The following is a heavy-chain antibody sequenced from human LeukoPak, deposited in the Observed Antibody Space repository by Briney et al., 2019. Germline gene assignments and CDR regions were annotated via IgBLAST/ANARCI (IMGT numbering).Heavy chain of an antibody. D-gene: IGHD3-22*01. CDR3: AKAYYYDSSGRVYFDY. J-gene: IGHJ4*02. Sequence: PGGSLRLSCAASGFTFSSYAMSWVRQAPGKGLEWVSAISGSGGSTYYADSVKGRFTISRDNSKNTLYLQMNSLRAEDTAVYYCAKAYYYDSSGRVYFDYWGQGTLVTVSS. CDR1: GFTFSSYA. CDR2: ISGSGGST. V-gene: IGHV3-23*01.